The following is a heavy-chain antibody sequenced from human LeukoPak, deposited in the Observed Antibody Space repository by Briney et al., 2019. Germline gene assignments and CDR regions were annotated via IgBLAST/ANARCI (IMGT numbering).Heavy chain of an antibody. CDR2: IIPIFGTA. Sequence: SVKVSCKAPGGTFSSYAISWVRQAPGQGLEWMGGIIPIFGTANYAQKFQGRVTITADESTSTAYMELSSLRSEDTAVYYCARRPYSSSWPDYWGQGTLVTVSS. CDR1: GGTFSSYA. D-gene: IGHD6-13*01. V-gene: IGHV1-69*01. J-gene: IGHJ4*02. CDR3: ARRPYSSSWPDY.